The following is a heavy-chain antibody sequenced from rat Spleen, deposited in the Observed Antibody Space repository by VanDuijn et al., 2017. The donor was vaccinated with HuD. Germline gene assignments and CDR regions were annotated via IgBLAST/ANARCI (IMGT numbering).Heavy chain of an antibody. V-gene: IGHV6-6*01. D-gene: IGHD1-4*01. CDR2: IKAKSNNYAT. Sequence: EVQVLESGGGLVQPGNSLKLSCATSGFTFSTAWMYWYRQFPEKRLEWVARIKAKSNNYATDYTESVKGRFTISRDNAKNTLCLQMDSLRSEDTATYFCARPDGYTYVMDAWGQGASVTVSS. CDR1: GFTFSTAW. CDR3: ARPDGYTYVMDA. J-gene: IGHJ4*01.